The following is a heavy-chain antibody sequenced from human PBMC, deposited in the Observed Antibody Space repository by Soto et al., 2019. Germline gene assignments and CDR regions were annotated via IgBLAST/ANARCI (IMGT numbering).Heavy chain of an antibody. CDR2: IFYSGST. D-gene: IGHD2-2*01. Sequence: SETLSLTCTVSGGSISSSIYYGGWIRQPPGKGLEWIGSIFYSGSTYYNPSLKSRVTISVDTSKNQFSLKLSSVTAADTAVYYCARGRPNIVVVPAAMWYNWFDPWGQGTLVTVS. CDR1: GGSISSSIYY. V-gene: IGHV4-39*01. CDR3: ARGRPNIVVVPAAMWYNWFDP. J-gene: IGHJ5*02.